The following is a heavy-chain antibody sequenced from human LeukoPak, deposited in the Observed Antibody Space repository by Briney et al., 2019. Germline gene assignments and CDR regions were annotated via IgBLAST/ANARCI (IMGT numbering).Heavy chain of an antibody. J-gene: IGHJ3*02. CDR2: ISSSSSYI. CDR1: GFTFSSYS. D-gene: IGHD3-9*01. V-gene: IGHV3-21*01. Sequence: GGSLRLSCAASGFTFSSYSMNWVRQAPGKGLEWVSSISSSSSYIYYADSVKGRFTISGDNAKNSLYLQMNSLRAEDTAVYYCARLGEPGDYDILTGPGDAFDIWGQGTMVTVSS. CDR3: ARLGEPGDYDILTGPGDAFDI.